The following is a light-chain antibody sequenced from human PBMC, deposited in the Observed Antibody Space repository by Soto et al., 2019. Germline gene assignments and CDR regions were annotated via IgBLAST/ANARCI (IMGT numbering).Light chain of an antibody. CDR2: GAS. Sequence: IVLTQSPGTLSLSPGVRATLSCRAGQSVRNNYLAWYQQKPGQAPRLLIYGASSRATGTPDRFSGSGSGTDFTLTVSRLEPEDFAVYFCQQYDTSPTFGRGTKVEVK. V-gene: IGKV3-20*01. CDR1: QSVRNNY. CDR3: QQYDTSPT. J-gene: IGKJ1*01.